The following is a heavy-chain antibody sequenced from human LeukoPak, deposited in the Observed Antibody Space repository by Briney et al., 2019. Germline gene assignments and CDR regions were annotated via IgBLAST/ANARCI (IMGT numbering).Heavy chain of an antibody. D-gene: IGHD6-6*01. Sequence: SETLSLTCTVSGGSISSGDYYWSWIRQPPGKGLEWIGYIYYSGSTYYNPSHKSRVTISVDTSKNQFSLKLSSVTAADTAVYYCPTPLLYSSSQSRMFDYWGQGTLVTVSS. CDR2: IYYSGST. J-gene: IGHJ4*02. CDR1: GGSISSGDYY. CDR3: PTPLLYSSSQSRMFDY. V-gene: IGHV4-30-4*01.